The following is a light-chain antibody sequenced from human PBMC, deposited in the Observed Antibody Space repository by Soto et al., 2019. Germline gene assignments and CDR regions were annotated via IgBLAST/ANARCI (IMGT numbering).Light chain of an antibody. CDR1: ETITRY. J-gene: IGKJ4*01. Sequence: DIQMTQSPSSLSASVGETVIISCRASETITRYLNWYQSKPGKAPRLLISGASSLQSGVPSRFSGSYSGTDFTLTISSLQPEDFATYYCQQSYSIPLTFGGGTKVDSK. CDR2: GAS. CDR3: QQSYSIPLT. V-gene: IGKV1-39*01.